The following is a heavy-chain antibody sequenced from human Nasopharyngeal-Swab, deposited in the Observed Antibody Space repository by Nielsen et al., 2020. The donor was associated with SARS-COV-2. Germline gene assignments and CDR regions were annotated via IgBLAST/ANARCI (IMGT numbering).Heavy chain of an antibody. Sequence: TLSLTCTVSGGSISSGSYYWSWVRQPAGKGLEWIGRIYTSGSTNYNPSLKSRVTISVDTSKNQFSLKLSSVTAADTAVYYCVRYSSSWKRDDAFDIWGQGTMVTVSS. CDR2: IYTSGST. CDR1: GGSISSGSYY. D-gene: IGHD6-13*01. J-gene: IGHJ3*02. CDR3: VRYSSSWKRDDAFDI. V-gene: IGHV4-61*02.